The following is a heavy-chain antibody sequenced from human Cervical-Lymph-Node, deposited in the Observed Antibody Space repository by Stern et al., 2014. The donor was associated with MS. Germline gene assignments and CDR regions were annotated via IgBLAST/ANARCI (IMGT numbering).Heavy chain of an antibody. CDR1: GYTFTSYW. Sequence: EVQLEESGPEVKRPGESLKISCQASGYTFTSYWIGWVRQMPGKGLEWIAIIFPGGSDIRYSPSFQGQVTISADKSSSTAYLQWNNLKSWDTAIYYCARQRDFDYWGQGTLVTVSS. CDR2: IFPGGSDI. CDR3: ARQRDFDY. J-gene: IGHJ4*02. V-gene: IGHV5-51*01.